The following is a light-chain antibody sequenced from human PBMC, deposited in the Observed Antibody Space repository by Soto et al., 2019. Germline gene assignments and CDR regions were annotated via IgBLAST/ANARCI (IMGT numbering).Light chain of an antibody. J-gene: IGKJ2*01. CDR3: HQHGSSPNT. CDR1: QSVIDNY. V-gene: IGKV3-20*01. CDR2: RSS. Sequence: EIVLTQSPGTLSLSPGERVTLSYRASQSVIDNYLAWFQQKPGQAPRLLIYRSSSRATGLPDRFSGSGSGTDFALTISRLEPDDFAVYYCHQHGSSPNTFGQGTKVDIK.